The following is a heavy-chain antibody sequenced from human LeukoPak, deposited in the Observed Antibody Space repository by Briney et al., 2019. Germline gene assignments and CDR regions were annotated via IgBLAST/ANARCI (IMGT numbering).Heavy chain of an antibody. V-gene: IGHV4-34*01. CDR1: GGSFSGYY. Sequence: SETLSLTCAVYGGSFSGYYWSWIRQPPGKGLEWIGSIYYSGSTYYYPSLKSRVTISIDTSKNQFSLKLSSVTAADTAVYYCARCNRGCNSTSCPAYYMDVWGKGTTVTVSS. D-gene: IGHD2-2*01. CDR3: ARCNRGCNSTSCPAYYMDV. CDR2: IYYSGST. J-gene: IGHJ6*03.